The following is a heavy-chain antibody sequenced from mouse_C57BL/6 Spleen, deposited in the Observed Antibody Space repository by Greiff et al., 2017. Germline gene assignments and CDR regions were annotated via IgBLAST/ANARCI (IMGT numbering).Heavy chain of an antibody. CDR2: IYPGDGDT. CDR3: AREIYYGFDY. D-gene: IGHD2-1*01. CDR1: GYAFSSSW. Sequence: QLQQSGPELVKPGASVKISCKASGYAFSSSWMNWVKQRPGKGLEWIGRIYPGDGDTNYNGKFKGKATLTADKSSSTAYMQLSSLTSEDSAVYFCAREIYYGFDYWGQGTTLTVSS. V-gene: IGHV1-82*01. J-gene: IGHJ2*01.